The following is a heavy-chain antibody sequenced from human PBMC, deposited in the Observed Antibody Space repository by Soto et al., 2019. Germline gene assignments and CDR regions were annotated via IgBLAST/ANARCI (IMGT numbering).Heavy chain of an antibody. Sequence: QITLKESGPTLVKPTQTLTLTCTFSGFSLSTSGVGVAWIRQPPGKALEWLALIYWDDDKRYRPSLESRLTITKDTSKNQVVLTMTNMYSVDTATYYCAYLPCSGGSCDWFSFSGMDVWGQGTTVTVSS. CDR1: GFSLSTSGVG. CDR2: IYWDDDK. V-gene: IGHV2-5*02. J-gene: IGHJ6*02. CDR3: AYLPCSGGSCDWFSFSGMDV. D-gene: IGHD2-15*01.